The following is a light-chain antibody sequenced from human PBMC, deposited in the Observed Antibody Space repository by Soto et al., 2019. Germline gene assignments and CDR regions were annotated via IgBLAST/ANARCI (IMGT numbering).Light chain of an antibody. J-gene: IGKJ2*01. CDR1: QSVSSN. Sequence: EIVMTQSPATLSVSPGERATLSCRASQSVSSNLAWYQQKPGQAPRLLIYGASTRATGIPARFSGSGSGTEVTLTISSLQSEDFAVYYCQQYNNWPYTFGQGTNLEIK. CDR2: GAS. V-gene: IGKV3-15*01. CDR3: QQYNNWPYT.